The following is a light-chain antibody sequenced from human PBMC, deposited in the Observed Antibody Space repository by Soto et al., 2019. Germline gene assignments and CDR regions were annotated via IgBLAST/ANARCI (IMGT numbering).Light chain of an antibody. V-gene: IGKV1-8*01. J-gene: IGKJ2*01. CDR3: QQYYSYPYT. CDR1: QGISSY. Sequence: AIRMTQSPSSLSASTGDRVTITCRASQGISSYLAWYQQKPGKAPKLLIYAASTLQSGVPSRFSGSGSGTVFTLTISCLQSEDFATYSCQQYYSYPYTFGQGTKLEIK. CDR2: AAS.